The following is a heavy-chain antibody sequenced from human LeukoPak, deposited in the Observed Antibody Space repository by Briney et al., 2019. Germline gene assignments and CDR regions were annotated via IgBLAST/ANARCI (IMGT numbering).Heavy chain of an antibody. CDR2: ISYDGSNK. J-gene: IGHJ4*02. CDR3: AKDLSYTSGASDH. CDR1: GFTFSSYG. V-gene: IGHV3-30*18. Sequence: GRPLRLSCAASGFTFSSYGMHWVRQAPGKGLEWVAVISYDGSNKYYADSVKGRFTISRDNSKNTLSLQLRSLRAEDTAVYYCAKDLSYTSGASDHWGQGTLVTVSS. D-gene: IGHD6-19*01.